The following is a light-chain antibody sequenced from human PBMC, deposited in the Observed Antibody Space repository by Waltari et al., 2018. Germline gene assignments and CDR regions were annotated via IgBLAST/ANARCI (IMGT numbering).Light chain of an antibody. CDR2: GAT. Sequence: VLPQSPGTLSLSPGESATLSCRASQSLTKRYLAWYQQKPGQAPRLLIDGATSRAVGIQDRFSGSGSGTDFTLTISSLEPDDFAVYYCQQYGSSVMYTFGQGTKLEIK. V-gene: IGKV3-20*01. J-gene: IGKJ2*01. CDR3: QQYGSSVMYT. CDR1: QSLTKRY.